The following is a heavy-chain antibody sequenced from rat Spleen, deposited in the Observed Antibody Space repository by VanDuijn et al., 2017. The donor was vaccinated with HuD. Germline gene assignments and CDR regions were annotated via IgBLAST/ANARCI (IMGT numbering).Heavy chain of an antibody. CDR1: GFSLTTYN. CDR3: ARDRTGPFDY. CDR2: IWTAGNT. Sequence: QVQLKESGPGLLQPSQTLSLTCTVSGFSLTTYNVHWVRQPTGKGLEWMGVIWTAGNTDSNSVFKSRLSISRDTSKSQVFLKMNSLQTEDTATYFCARDRTGPFDYWGQGVMVTVSS. D-gene: IGHD4-2*01. J-gene: IGHJ2*01. V-gene: IGHV2-30*01.